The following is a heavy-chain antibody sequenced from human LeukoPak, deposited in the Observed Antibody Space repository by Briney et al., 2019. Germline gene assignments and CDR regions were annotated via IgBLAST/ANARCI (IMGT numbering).Heavy chain of an antibody. CDR3: AKDWGNYDFWSGFGRNWFDP. Sequence: GGSLRLSCAASGFTFTNYAMSWVRQAPGKGLEWVSSIIANGGRAYYADSVKGRFTISRDNSKNTLYLQMNSLRAEDTAVYYCAKDWGNYDFWSGFGRNWFDPWGQGTLVTVSS. CDR2: IIANGGRA. D-gene: IGHD3-3*01. V-gene: IGHV3-23*01. CDR1: GFTFTNYA. J-gene: IGHJ5*02.